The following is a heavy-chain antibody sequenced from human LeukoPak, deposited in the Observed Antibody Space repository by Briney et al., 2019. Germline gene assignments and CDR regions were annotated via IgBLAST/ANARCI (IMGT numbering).Heavy chain of an antibody. D-gene: IGHD3-22*01. CDR2: GYNNGRT. Sequence: SETLSLTCAVSGASVTSFYWSWIRQTPGKGLEWIGYGYNNGRTNYSPSLKSRVTISVDMSKNQFSLKLNSVTAADTAVYYCARELRYDNSDSGAFWGQGTVVTVSS. J-gene: IGHJ3*01. CDR1: GASVTSFY. V-gene: IGHV4-4*08. CDR3: ARELRYDNSDSGAF.